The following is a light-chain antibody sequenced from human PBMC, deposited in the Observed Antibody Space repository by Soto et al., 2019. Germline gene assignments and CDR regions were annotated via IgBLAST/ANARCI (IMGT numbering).Light chain of an antibody. CDR1: QSVASRN. CDR2: GAS. CDR3: QHFGNSLCT. J-gene: IGKJ1*01. V-gene: IGKV3-20*01. Sequence: EIVLTQSPGTLSLSPGERATLSCRASQSVASRNLAWYQQKSGQAPRLLIYGASSRAIHTPDRFSGSGSGTDFTLTISGLEPEYFAVYYCQHFGNSLCTFGQGTKVDIK.